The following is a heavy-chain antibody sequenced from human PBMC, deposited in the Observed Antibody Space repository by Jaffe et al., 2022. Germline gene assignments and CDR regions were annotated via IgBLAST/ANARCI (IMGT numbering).Heavy chain of an antibody. CDR2: IYTSGST. CDR1: GGSISSGSYY. V-gene: IGHV4-61*02. CDR3: ARDRLWGRRDGYNSGYYYYMDV. D-gene: IGHD5-12*01. J-gene: IGHJ6*03. Sequence: QVQLQESGPGLVKPSQTLSLTCTVSGGSISSGSYYWSWIRQPAGKGLEWIGRIYTSGSTNYNPSLKSRVTISVDTSKNQFSLKLSSVTAADTAVYYCARDRLWGRRDGYNSGYYYYMDVWGKGTTVTVSS.